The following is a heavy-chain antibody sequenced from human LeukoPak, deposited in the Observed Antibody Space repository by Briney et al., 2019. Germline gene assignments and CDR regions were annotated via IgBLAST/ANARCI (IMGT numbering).Heavy chain of an antibody. V-gene: IGHV3-23*01. J-gene: IGHJ4*02. CDR3: ARYSSSWAYTFDY. CDR1: GLAFASNA. Sequence: GGSLRLSCAASGLAFASNAMTWVRRAPGKGLEWVSSIKKNGDTTYYADSVKGRFTVSRDNSKEMLYLQMSNLRADDTAVYYCARYSSSWAYTFDYWGQGTLVTVSS. CDR2: IKKNGDTT. D-gene: IGHD6-6*01.